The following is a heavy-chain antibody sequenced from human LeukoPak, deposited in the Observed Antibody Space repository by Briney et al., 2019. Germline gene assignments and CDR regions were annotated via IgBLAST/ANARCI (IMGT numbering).Heavy chain of an antibody. V-gene: IGHV4-34*01. CDR1: GGSFSGYY. Sequence: SETLSLTCAVYGGSFSGYYWSWIRQPPGKGLEWIGEINHSGSTNYNPSLKSRVTISVDTSKNQFSLKLSSVTAADTAVYYCARRKSGKYSYGLKPWYFDLWGRGTLVTVSS. CDR3: ARRKSGKYSYGLKPWYFDL. J-gene: IGHJ2*01. D-gene: IGHD5-18*01. CDR2: INHSGST.